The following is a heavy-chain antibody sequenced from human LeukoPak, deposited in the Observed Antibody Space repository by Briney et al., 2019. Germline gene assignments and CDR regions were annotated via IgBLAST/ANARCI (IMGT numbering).Heavy chain of an antibody. CDR1: GFTFSSYW. Sequence: QPGGSLRLSCAASGFTFSSYWMHWVRHVPGKGLVWVSRLNGDGSTTNYADSVKGRFTISRDNAKNTLYLQMNSLRAEDTAVYYCARDLGFSSGWYIGYWGQGTLVTVSS. J-gene: IGHJ4*02. CDR3: ARDLGFSSGWYIGY. D-gene: IGHD6-19*01. CDR2: LNGDGSTT. V-gene: IGHV3-74*01.